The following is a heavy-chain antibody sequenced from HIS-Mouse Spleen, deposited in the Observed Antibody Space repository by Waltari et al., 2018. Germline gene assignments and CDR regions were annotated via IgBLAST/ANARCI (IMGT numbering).Heavy chain of an antibody. CDR1: GFSLRTSGMC. J-gene: IGHJ4*02. CDR3: ARIAEGYSSGWYAFDY. V-gene: IGHV2-70*15. D-gene: IGHD6-19*01. CDR2: IDWDDDK. Sequence: QVTLRESGPALVKPTQTLTLTCTFSGFSLRTSGMCVTLIRQPPGKALEWLARIDWDDDKYYSTSLKTRLTISKDTSKNQVVLTMTNMDPVDTATYYCARIAEGYSSGWYAFDYWGQGTLVTVSS.